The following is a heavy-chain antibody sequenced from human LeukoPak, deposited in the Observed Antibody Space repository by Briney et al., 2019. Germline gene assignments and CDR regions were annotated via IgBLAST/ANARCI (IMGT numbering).Heavy chain of an antibody. CDR3: ARESYSSSSYFDY. CDR2: ISSSSSYI. V-gene: IGHV3-21*01. CDR1: GFTFSSYS. D-gene: IGHD6-6*01. Sequence: PGGSLRLSCAASGFTFSSYSMNWVRQAPGKGLEWVSSISSSSSYIYYADSVKGRFTISRDNAKNSLYLQMNSLRAEDTAVYYCARESYSSSSYFDYWGQGTLVTVSS. J-gene: IGHJ4*02.